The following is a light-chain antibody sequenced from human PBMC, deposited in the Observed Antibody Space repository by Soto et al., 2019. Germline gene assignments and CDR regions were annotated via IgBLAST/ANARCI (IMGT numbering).Light chain of an antibody. CDR3: SSDAGTINLGV. V-gene: IGLV2-8*01. CDR1: SSDIGGYNF. CDR2: EVN. Sequence: QSALTQPPSASGSPGQSVTISCTGTSSDIGGYNFVSWYQQHPGKAPKLIIYEVNKRPSGVPDRFSGSKSGNTASLTVSGLQADDEGEYYCSSDAGTINLGVFGGGTKLTVL. J-gene: IGLJ3*02.